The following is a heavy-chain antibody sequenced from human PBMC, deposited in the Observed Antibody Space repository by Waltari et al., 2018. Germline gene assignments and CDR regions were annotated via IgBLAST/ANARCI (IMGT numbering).Heavy chain of an antibody. CDR1: GYTFTDYH. CDR2: FKPKNGDS. V-gene: IGHV1-2*02. D-gene: IGHD1-26*01. J-gene: IGHJ5*02. Sequence: QEQLVQSGSEVKKPGASVRVSCQASGYTFTDYHLHWFRQTPGQGFEWMGWFKPKNGDSNSAEKFLGRVTMTRDTSINTVYLDLSGLRSDDTAVFFCARDPGPIVGAPDLWGQGTLVTVSS. CDR3: ARDPGPIVGAPDL.